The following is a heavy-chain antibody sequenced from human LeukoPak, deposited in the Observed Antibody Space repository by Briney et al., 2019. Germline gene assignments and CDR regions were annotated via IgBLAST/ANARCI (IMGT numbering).Heavy chain of an antibody. Sequence: ASVKVSCKASGYTFTSYGISWVRQAPGQGLEWMGWISAYNGNTNYAQKLQGRVTMTTDTSTSTAYMELRSLRSDDTAVYYCARFASGSWYVYYYYGMDVWGQGTTVTVSS. CDR3: ARFASGSWYVYYYYGMDV. CDR1: GYTFTSYG. V-gene: IGHV1-18*01. D-gene: IGHD6-13*01. J-gene: IGHJ6*02. CDR2: ISAYNGNT.